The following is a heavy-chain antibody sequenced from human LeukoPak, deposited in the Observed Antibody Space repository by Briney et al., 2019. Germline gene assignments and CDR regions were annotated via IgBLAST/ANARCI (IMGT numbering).Heavy chain of an antibody. V-gene: IGHV4-39*02. CDR3: ARDQEGSGSSAFDI. CDR2: IHYSGST. D-gene: IGHD3-10*01. CDR1: GGSISSSSYY. J-gene: IGHJ3*02. Sequence: SETLSLTCTVSGGSISSSSYYWGWIRQPPGKGLEWIGSIHYSGSTYYNPSLKSRVTISVDTSKNQFSLKLSSVTAADTAVYYCARDQEGSGSSAFDIWGQGTMVTVSS.